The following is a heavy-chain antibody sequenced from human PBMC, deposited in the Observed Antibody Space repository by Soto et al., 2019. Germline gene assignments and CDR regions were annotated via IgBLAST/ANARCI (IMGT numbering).Heavy chain of an antibody. CDR1: GFLFSNYA. D-gene: IGHD3-10*01. CDR2: ISGSGGST. J-gene: IGHJ5*02. Sequence: PGGSLRLSCAASGFLFSNYAMSWARQAPGKGLEWVSAISGSGGSTYYADSVKGWFTITRDNTKNTLYLQMNSLRTEDTAVYYCAKASDGSGSYYNLNWFDPWGQGTLVTVSS. V-gene: IGHV3-23*01. CDR3: AKASDGSGSYYNLNWFDP.